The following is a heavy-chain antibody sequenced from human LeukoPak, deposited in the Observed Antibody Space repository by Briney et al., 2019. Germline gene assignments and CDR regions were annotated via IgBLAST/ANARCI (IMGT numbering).Heavy chain of an antibody. CDR3: ARGPAGTGTFWGLDY. CDR2: IYYSGST. V-gene: IGHV4-59*01. CDR1: GGSISSYY. D-gene: IGHD6-19*01. J-gene: IGHJ4*02. Sequence: SETLSLTCTVSGGSISSYYLSWIRQPPGKGLEWIGYIYYSGSTNYNPSLKSRVTISVDTSKKQFSLKLSSVTAADTAVYYCARGPAGTGTFWGLDYGRQGTLVTVSS.